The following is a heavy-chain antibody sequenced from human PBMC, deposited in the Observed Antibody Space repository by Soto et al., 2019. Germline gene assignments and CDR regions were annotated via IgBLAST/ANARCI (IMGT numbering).Heavy chain of an antibody. CDR2: IYHSGST. CDR3: AREFHDSSGYYYYYYYGMDV. J-gene: IGHJ6*02. D-gene: IGHD3-22*01. V-gene: IGHV4-4*02. Sequence: SETLSLTCAVSGGSISSSNWWRWVRQPPGKGLEWIGEIYHSGSTNYNPSLKSRVTISVDKSRNQFSLKLSSVTAADTAVYYCAREFHDSSGYYYYYYYGMDVWGQGTTVTVSS. CDR1: GGSISSSNW.